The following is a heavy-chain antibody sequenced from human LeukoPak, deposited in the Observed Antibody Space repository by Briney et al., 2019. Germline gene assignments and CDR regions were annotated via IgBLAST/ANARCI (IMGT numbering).Heavy chain of an antibody. D-gene: IGHD3-9*01. Sequence: GGSLRLSCAASGFTFSSYGMHWVRQAPGKGLEWVAVISYDGSNKYYADSVKGRFTISRDNSKNTLYLQMNSLRAEDTAVYYCARDKRRYFDWLPGSYAFDIWGQGAMVTVSS. CDR1: GFTFSSYG. CDR2: ISYDGSNK. J-gene: IGHJ3*02. V-gene: IGHV3-30*03. CDR3: ARDKRRYFDWLPGSYAFDI.